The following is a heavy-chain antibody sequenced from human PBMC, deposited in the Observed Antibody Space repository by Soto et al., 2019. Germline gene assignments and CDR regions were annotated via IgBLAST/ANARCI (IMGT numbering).Heavy chain of an antibody. CDR3: ARDPRYYDSSGTPGAFDF. D-gene: IGHD3-22*01. Sequence: ASVKVSCKASGGTFSSYAISWVRQAPGQGLEWMGGIIPIFGTANYAQKFQGRVTITADESTSTAYMELSSLRSEATAVYYCARDPRYYDSSGTPGAFDFWGQGTMVTVSS. CDR1: GGTFSSYA. J-gene: IGHJ4*03. V-gene: IGHV1-69*13. CDR2: IIPIFGTA.